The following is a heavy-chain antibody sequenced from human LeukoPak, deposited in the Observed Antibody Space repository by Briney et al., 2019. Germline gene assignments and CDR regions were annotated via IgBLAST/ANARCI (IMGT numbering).Heavy chain of an antibody. V-gene: IGHV4-34*01. CDR2: INHRGST. J-gene: IGHJ4*02. CDR1: GGSFSGYY. Sequence: SETLSLTCAVYGGSFSGYYWSWIRQPPGKGLEWIGEINHRGSTNYNPSLKSRVTISVDTSKNQFSLKLSSVTAADTAVYYCARGKGYCSGGSCYFDYWGQGTLVTVSS. D-gene: IGHD2-15*01. CDR3: ARGKGYCSGGSCYFDY.